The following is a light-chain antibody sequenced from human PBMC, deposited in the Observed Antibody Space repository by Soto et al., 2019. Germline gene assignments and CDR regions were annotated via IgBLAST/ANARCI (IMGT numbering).Light chain of an antibody. CDR1: SSYVGNYNL. CDR3: CSYAGSSTLDV. Sequence: QSVLTQPASMSGSPGQSITISCTGTSSYVGNYNLVSWYQQHPGKAPKLIIYEVSKRPSGVSNRFSGSKSGNTASLTISGLQAEDEADYYCCSYAGSSTLDVFGTGTKVTVL. V-gene: IGLV2-23*02. J-gene: IGLJ1*01. CDR2: EVS.